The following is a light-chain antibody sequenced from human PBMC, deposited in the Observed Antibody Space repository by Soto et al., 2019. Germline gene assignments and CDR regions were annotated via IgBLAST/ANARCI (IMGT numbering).Light chain of an antibody. J-gene: IGKJ1*01. Sequence: EIVLTQSPGTLSLSPGERGTLSCRASQSVSSGYLAWYQQKPGQAPRLLIYDASSRATGIPDRFSGGGSGTDFTLTISRLEPEDFAVYYCQQYGGSPRTFGQGTKVDIK. CDR1: QSVSSGY. CDR2: DAS. CDR3: QQYGGSPRT. V-gene: IGKV3-20*01.